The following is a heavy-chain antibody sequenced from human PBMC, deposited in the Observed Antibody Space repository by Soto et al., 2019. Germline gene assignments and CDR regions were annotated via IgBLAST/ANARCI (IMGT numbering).Heavy chain of an antibody. J-gene: IGHJ6*02. CDR3: AREGYNWKRDGMDV. Sequence: QVQLQQWGAGLLKPSETLSLTCAVYGGSFSGYYWSWIRQPPGKGLEWIGEINHSGSTNYNPSLKSRVTISVDTSKNQFSLKLSSVTAADTAVYYCAREGYNWKRDGMDVWGQGTTVTVSS. CDR1: GGSFSGYY. D-gene: IGHD1-20*01. V-gene: IGHV4-34*01. CDR2: INHSGST.